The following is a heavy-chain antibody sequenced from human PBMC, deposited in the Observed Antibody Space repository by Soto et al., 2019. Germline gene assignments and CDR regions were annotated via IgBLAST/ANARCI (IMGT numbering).Heavy chain of an antibody. J-gene: IGHJ3*02. Sequence: GGSLRFSCAASGFTSSSHWMSWVRQAPGKGLEWVANIKQDGSEKYYVDSVKGRFTISRDNAKNSLYLQMNSLRAEDTAVYYCARVANSRITIFGVVIRPNDAFDIWGQGTMVTVSS. CDR3: ARVANSRITIFGVVIRPNDAFDI. D-gene: IGHD3-3*01. CDR1: GFTSSSHW. V-gene: IGHV3-7*01. CDR2: IKQDGSEK.